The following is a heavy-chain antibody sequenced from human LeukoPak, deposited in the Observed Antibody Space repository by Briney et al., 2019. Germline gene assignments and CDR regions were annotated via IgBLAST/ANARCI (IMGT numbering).Heavy chain of an antibody. J-gene: IGHJ3*02. CDR3: ARDGRVGGTPKYAFDI. CDR2: ISSSSSYI. CDR1: GFTFSSYA. V-gene: IGHV3-21*01. Sequence: PGGSLRLSCAASGFTFSSYAMTWVRQAPGKGLEWVSPISSSSSYIYYADSVKGRFTISRDNAKNSLYLQMNSLRAEDTAVYYCARDGRVGGTPKYAFDIWGQGTVVTVSS. D-gene: IGHD1-26*01.